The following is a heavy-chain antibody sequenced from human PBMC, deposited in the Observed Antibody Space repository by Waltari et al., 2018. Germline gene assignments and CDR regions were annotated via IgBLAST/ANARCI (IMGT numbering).Heavy chain of an antibody. J-gene: IGHJ5*02. CDR1: GGSISIGSYY. CDR2: IHTTGST. CDR3: ARQWASTRAT. V-gene: IGHV4-61*02. Sequence: QVQLQESGPGLVKPSQTLYLPCPVSGGSISIGSYYWTWIRQPAGKGLEWIGRIHTTGSTNYNPSLKSRVTISIDTSKNQFFLNLSSVTAADTAVYYCARQWASTRATWGQGTLVTVSS. D-gene: IGHD1-26*01.